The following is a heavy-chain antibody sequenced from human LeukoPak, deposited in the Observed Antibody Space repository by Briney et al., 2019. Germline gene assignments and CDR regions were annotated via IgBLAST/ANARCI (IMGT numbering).Heavy chain of an antibody. D-gene: IGHD4-17*01. CDR3: ARAGGLHDYGDSSSVYYYMDV. CDR2: IIPIFGRA. V-gene: IGHV1-69*06. J-gene: IGHJ6*03. CDR1: GDTISAYS. Sequence: SVKVSCKAAGDTISAYSLNWVRQAPGQGLEWMGGIIPIFGRAYYAQNLQGRVTITADKSTSTAYMELSRLRSEDTAVYYCARAGGLHDYGDSSSVYYYMDVWGTGTTVTISS.